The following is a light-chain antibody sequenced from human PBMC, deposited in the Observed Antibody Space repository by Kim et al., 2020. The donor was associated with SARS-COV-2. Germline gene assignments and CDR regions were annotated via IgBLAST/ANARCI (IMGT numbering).Light chain of an antibody. CDR3: QQYYSTPPT. Sequence: RATLSCRSSQTVLYNSDTTNYLAWYQQKPGHAPKLLIYWASIRESGVSDRFSGSGSETDFTLTISSLQAEDVAVYYCQQYYSTPPTFGQGTKLEI. V-gene: IGKV4-1*01. J-gene: IGKJ2*01. CDR1: QTVLYNSDTTNY. CDR2: WAS.